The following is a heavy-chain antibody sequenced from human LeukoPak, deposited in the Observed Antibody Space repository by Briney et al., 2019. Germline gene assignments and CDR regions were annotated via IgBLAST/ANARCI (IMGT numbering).Heavy chain of an antibody. V-gene: IGHV4-61*02. J-gene: IGHJ4*02. CDR2: ISTSGNA. CDR1: GDSISSGSYY. D-gene: IGHD1-26*01. Sequence: SETLSLTCIVSGDSISSGSYYWTWIRQPAGKGLEWIGRISTSGNANYNPSLKSRVTISVDTSKNQFSLKVSSVTAADTAVYYCARQGSGSHKDWGQGTLVTVSS. CDR3: ARQGSGSHKD.